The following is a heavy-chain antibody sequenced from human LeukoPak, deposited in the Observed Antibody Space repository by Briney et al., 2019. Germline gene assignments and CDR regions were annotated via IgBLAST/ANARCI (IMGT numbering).Heavy chain of an antibody. CDR2: ISSSSGYI. Sequence: GGSLRLSCAASGFTFSSYSMNWVRQAPGKGLEWVSSISSSSGYIYYADSVKGRFTISRDNAKNSLYLQMNSLRAEDTAVYYCARGGYSDAFDIWGQGTMVTVSS. J-gene: IGHJ3*02. D-gene: IGHD2-15*01. V-gene: IGHV3-21*01. CDR3: ARGGYSDAFDI. CDR1: GFTFSSYS.